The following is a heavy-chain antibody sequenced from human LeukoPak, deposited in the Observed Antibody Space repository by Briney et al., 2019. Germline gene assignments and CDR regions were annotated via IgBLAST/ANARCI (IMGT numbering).Heavy chain of an antibody. J-gene: IGHJ4*02. V-gene: IGHV3-74*01. CDR2: INNDGSNT. Sequence: GGSLRLSCAASGFNFSSYWMSWVRQAPGKGLVWVSRINNDGSNTTYADSVRGRFTISRDNAKNTLHLQMNNLRAEDTAVYYCARLRYSSGWYFFDYWGQGTLVTVSS. D-gene: IGHD6-19*01. CDR3: ARLRYSSGWYFFDY. CDR1: GFNFSSYW.